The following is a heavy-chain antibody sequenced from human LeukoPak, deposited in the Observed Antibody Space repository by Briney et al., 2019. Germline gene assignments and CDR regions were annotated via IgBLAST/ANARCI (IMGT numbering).Heavy chain of an antibody. CDR1: GGSISNSYYY. CDR2: LHYSGST. V-gene: IGHV4-39*01. CDR3: ARHPNYYYYYMDV. J-gene: IGHJ6*03. Sequence: NPSETLSLTCTVSGGSISNSYYYWGWIRQPPGEGLEWIGSLHYSGSTYYNPSLKSRVTISVDTSKNQFSLKVRSVTAADTAVYYCARHPNYYYYYMDVWGKGTMVTISS.